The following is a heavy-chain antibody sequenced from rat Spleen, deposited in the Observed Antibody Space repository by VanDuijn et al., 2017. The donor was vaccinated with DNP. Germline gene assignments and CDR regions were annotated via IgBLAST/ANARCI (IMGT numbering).Heavy chain of an antibody. CDR2: IGSDGYAP. V-gene: IGHV5-22*01. D-gene: IGHD4-3*01. CDR1: GFTFSDYY. J-gene: IGHJ2*01. Sequence: EVQLVESGGGLVQPGRSLKLSCAASGFTFSDYYMAWVRQAPTKGLEWVAYIGSDGYAPYYGDSVKGRFTISRYNTKSTLYLQMNSLRSEDMATYYCVRWNSGHLEYGGQGVMVTVSS. CDR3: VRWNSGHLEY.